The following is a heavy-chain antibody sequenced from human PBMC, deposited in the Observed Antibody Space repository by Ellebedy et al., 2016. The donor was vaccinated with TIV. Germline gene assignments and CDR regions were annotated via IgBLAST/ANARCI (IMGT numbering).Heavy chain of an antibody. V-gene: IGHV3-23*01. CDR2: ICGSGSNT. J-gene: IGHJ4*01. CDR1: GLTFSNYA. Sequence: GESLKIPXEASGLTFSNYAMSWVRQGPGKGLEWVSAICGSGSNTFYADPVKGRFTVSRDNSKNTLYLQMNSLRAEDSSIYYCAALTTHVGYSTYWGQGTLVTVSS. D-gene: IGHD2-21*01. CDR3: AALTTHVGYSTY.